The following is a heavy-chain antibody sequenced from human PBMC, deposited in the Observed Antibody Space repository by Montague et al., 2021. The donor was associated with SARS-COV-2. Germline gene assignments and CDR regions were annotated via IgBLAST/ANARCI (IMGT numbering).Heavy chain of an antibody. CDR2: IYWDDDK. J-gene: IGHJ6*02. CDR3: AHRGSWAGPGMDV. CDR1: GLSLNTRRVC. Sequence: PALVKPTQTLILTCSLSGLSLNTRRVCVGWIRQPPGKALECLALIYWDDDKRYSPSLKSRLTITKDTSKNQVVLTMTNMDPVDTATYYCAHRGSWAGPGMDVWGQGTTVTVSS. V-gene: IGHV2-5*02. D-gene: IGHD6-13*01.